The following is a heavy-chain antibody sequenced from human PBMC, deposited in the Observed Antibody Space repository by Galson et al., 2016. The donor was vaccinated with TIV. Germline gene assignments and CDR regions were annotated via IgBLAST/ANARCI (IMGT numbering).Heavy chain of an antibody. CDR3: ARDSTRLCSTTSCFLDD. J-gene: IGHJ4*02. Sequence: SLRLSCAASGFTFSAYSMDWVRQAPGKGLEWVASITGVSSTKYYAASVKGRFSISRDNADNSLFLEMNSLKGEDTAVYFCARDSTRLCSTTSCFLDDWGKGTVVTVSS. D-gene: IGHD2-15*01. CDR2: ITGVSSTK. V-gene: IGHV3-21*01. CDR1: GFTFSAYS.